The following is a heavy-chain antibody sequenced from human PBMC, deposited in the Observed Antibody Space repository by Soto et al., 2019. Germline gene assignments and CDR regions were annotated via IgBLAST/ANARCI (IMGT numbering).Heavy chain of an antibody. CDR1: GFTFSDYA. V-gene: IGHV3-30-3*01. J-gene: IGHJ4*02. Sequence: QVQLVESGGGVVQPGRSLRLSCAASGFTFSDYAMYWVRQAPGKGLEWVSVISFDGNIKYYTGSVKGRFTISRDNSKNTLHLQVNSLRTEDTALYYCARAPGHSVHSSGWQIDYWCQGTLVTVSS. CDR2: ISFDGNIK. CDR3: ARAPGHSVHSSGWQIDY. D-gene: IGHD6-19*01.